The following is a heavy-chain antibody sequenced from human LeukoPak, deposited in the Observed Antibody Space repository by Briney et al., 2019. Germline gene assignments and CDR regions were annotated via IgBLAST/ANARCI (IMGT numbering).Heavy chain of an antibody. V-gene: IGHV3-21*01. CDR2: ISSSSSYI. CDR1: GFTFSSYS. CDR3: ARDTIGWYSPDY. J-gene: IGHJ4*02. Sequence: GGSLRLSCAASGFTFSSYSMNWVRQAPEKGLEWVSSISSSSSYIYYADSVKGRFTISRDNAKNSLYLQMNSLRAEDTAVYYCARDTIGWYSPDYWGQGTLVTVSS. D-gene: IGHD6-19*01.